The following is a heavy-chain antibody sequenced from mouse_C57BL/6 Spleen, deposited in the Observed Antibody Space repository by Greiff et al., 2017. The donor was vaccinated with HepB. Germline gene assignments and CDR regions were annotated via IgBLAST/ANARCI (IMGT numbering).Heavy chain of an antibody. Sequence: VQLQQPGAELVMPGASVKLSCKASGYTFTSYWMHWVKQRPGQGLEWIGEIDPSDSYTNYNQKFKGKSTLTVDKSSSTAYMQLSSLTSEDSAVYYCARKYHYGSSYVDYWGQGTTLTVSS. CDR3: ARKYHYGSSYVDY. V-gene: IGHV1-69*01. CDR1: GYTFTSYW. J-gene: IGHJ2*01. D-gene: IGHD1-1*01. CDR2: IDPSDSYT.